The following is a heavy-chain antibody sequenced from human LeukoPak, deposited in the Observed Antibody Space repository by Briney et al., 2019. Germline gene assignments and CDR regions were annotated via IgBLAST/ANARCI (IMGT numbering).Heavy chain of an antibody. Sequence: PGGFLRLSCAASGFTFSSYEMNWVRQAPGKGLEWVSYISSSGSTIYYADSVKGRFTISRDNAKNSLYLQMNSLRAEDTAVYYCARVAMVRGLYGMDVWGQGTTVTVFS. J-gene: IGHJ6*02. V-gene: IGHV3-48*03. CDR2: ISSSGSTI. CDR3: ARVAMVRGLYGMDV. D-gene: IGHD3-10*01. CDR1: GFTFSSYE.